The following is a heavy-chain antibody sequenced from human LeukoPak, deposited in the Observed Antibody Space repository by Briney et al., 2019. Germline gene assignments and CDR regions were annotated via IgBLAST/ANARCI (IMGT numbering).Heavy chain of an antibody. CDR1: GGSISSYY. V-gene: IGHV4-59*01. CDR3: ARDASQLGYYYYGMDV. J-gene: IGHJ6*02. CDR2: IYYSGST. Sequence: NPSETLSLTCTVSGGSISSYYWSWIRQPLGKGLEWIGYIYYSGSTNYNPSLKSRVTISVDTSKNQFSLKLSSVTAADTAVYYCARDASQLGYYYYGMDVWGQGTTVTVSS. D-gene: IGHD1-1*01.